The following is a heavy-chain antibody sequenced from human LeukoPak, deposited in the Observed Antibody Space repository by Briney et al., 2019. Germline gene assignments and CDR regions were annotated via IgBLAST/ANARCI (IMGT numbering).Heavy chain of an antibody. D-gene: IGHD2-21*01. CDR3: AVATGSCADFSSGFDP. Sequence: GGSLRLSCAASGFTFSSYAMSWVRQAPGKGLEWVSAISGSGGSTYYADSVKGRFTISRDNSKNTLYLQMNSLRAEDTAVYYCAVATGSCADFSSGFDPWGQGTLVTVSS. CDR2: ISGSGGST. J-gene: IGHJ5*02. CDR1: GFTFSSYA. V-gene: IGHV3-23*01.